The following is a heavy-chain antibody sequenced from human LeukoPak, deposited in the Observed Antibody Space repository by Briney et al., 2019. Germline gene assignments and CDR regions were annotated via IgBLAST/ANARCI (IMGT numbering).Heavy chain of an antibody. D-gene: IGHD1-26*01. CDR2: IIPIFGTA. Sequence: GTSVKVSCKASGDTFISYAISWVRQAPGQGLEWMGGIIPIFGTANYAQKFQGRVTITADESTSTAYMELSSLRSEDTAVYYCARVVGANEYYGMDVWGQGTTVTVSS. J-gene: IGHJ6*02. CDR1: GDTFISYA. CDR3: ARVVGANEYYGMDV. V-gene: IGHV1-69*13.